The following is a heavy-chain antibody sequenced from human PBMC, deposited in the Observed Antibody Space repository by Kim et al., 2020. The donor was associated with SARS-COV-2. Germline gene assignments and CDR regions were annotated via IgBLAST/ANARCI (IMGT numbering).Heavy chain of an antibody. CDR2: ISSSSSYM. CDR1: GFSIRAYS. D-gene: IGHD5-12*01. V-gene: IGHV3-21*01. Sequence: GGSLRLSCAASGFSIRAYSMNWVRQAPGKGLEWVSSISSSSSYMFYTVSVKGRFTISRDNAQNSLYLQMNGLRAEDTAVYYCVTYSGFDLYYHYGMDVWGQGTTVTVSS. J-gene: IGHJ6*02. CDR3: VTYSGFDLYYHYGMDV.